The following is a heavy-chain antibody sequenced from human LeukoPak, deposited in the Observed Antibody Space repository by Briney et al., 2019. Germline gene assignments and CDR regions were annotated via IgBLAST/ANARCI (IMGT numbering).Heavy chain of an antibody. CDR2: ISSGFHT. CDR3: VREARGYHCTYFDY. D-gene: IGHD5-18*01. CDR1: GLTLGSHD. J-gene: IGHJ4*02. V-gene: IGHV3-13*01. Sequence: GGSLRLSYTASGLTLGSHDMHWVRQTTGAGLEWVAAISSGFHTFYAGSVKGRFTVSREDAKNPLYLQMNSLRAGDTAVYYCVREARGYHCTYFDYWGQGTLVTVSS.